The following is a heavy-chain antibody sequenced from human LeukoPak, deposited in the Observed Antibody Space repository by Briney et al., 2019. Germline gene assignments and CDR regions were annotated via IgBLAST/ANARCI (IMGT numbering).Heavy chain of an antibody. V-gene: IGHV1-46*01. CDR1: GYTFTSYY. CDR2: INPSGGST. D-gene: IGHD6-6*01. Sequence: GASVKVSCKASGYTFTSYYMHWVRQAPGQGLEWMGIINPSGGSTSYAQKFQGRVTMTRDTSTSTVYMELSSLRSEDTAVYYCAREGYSSSLHLYYYSGMDVRGQGTTVTVSS. CDR3: AREGYSSSLHLYYYSGMDV. J-gene: IGHJ6*02.